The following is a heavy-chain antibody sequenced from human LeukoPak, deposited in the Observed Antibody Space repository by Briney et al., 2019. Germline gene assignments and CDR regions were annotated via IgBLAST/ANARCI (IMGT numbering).Heavy chain of an antibody. CDR3: ASGMQYQLLFGYYAFDI. D-gene: IGHD2-2*01. CDR2: INSDGSST. J-gene: IGHJ3*02. CDR1: GFTFSSYW. V-gene: IGHV3-74*01. Sequence: GGSLRLSCAASGFTFSSYWMHWVRQAPGKGLVWVSRINSDGSSTSYADSVKGRFTISRDNAKNTLYLQMNSLRAEDTAVYYCASGMQYQLLFGYYAFDIWGQGTMVTVSS.